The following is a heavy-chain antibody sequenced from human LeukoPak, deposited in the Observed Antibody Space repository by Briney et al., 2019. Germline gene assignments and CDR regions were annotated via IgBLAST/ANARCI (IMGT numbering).Heavy chain of an antibody. CDR2: ISWNSGSI. CDR1: GFTFDDYA. Sequence: PGRSLRLSCAASGFTFDDYAMHWVRQAPGKGLEWVSGISWNSGSIGYADSVKGRFTISRDNAKNSLYLQMNSLRAEDTAVYYCARESDTAMVFDYWGQGTLVTVSS. CDR3: ARESDTAMVFDY. J-gene: IGHJ4*02. D-gene: IGHD5-18*01. V-gene: IGHV3-9*01.